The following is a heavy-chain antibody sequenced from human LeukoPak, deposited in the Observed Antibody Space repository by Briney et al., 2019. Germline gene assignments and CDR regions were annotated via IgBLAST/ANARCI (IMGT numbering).Heavy chain of an antibody. CDR1: GGSISSSSYY. D-gene: IGHD2-15*01. CDR2: IYYSGST. CDR3: ASQPYSGSALYYYYGMDV. J-gene: IGHJ6*02. V-gene: IGHV4-39*01. Sequence: SETLSLTCTVSGGSISSSSYYWAWIRQPPGKGLARIGSIYYSGSTYYNPSLKSRVTISVDTSKNQSSLKLSSVTAADTAVYYCASQPYSGSALYYYYGMDVWGQGTTVTVSS.